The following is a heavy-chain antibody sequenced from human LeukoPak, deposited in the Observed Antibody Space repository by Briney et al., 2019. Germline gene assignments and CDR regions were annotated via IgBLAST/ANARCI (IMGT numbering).Heavy chain of an antibody. CDR1: GYTFTIYD. J-gene: IGHJ5*02. CDR2: MNPNSGNT. Sequence: ASVTVSCKASGYTFTIYDINWVRQATGQGLEWMGWMNPNSGNTGYAQKFQGRVTMTGNTSISTAYMELSSLRSEDTAVYYCARAYSGYDLCGFDPWGQGTLVTVSS. CDR3: ARAYSGYDLCGFDP. D-gene: IGHD5-12*01. V-gene: IGHV1-8*01.